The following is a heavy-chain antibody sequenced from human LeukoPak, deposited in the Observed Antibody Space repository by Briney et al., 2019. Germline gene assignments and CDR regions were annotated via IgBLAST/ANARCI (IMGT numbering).Heavy chain of an antibody. CDR1: GYTFTGYY. D-gene: IGHD2-2*01. Sequence: GASVKVSCKSSGYTFTGYYMHWVRQAPGQGLEWMGRINPNSGGTNYAQKFQGRVTMTRDTSISTAYMELRRLRSDDTAVYYCARRSFVVVPAAHVGGVCYFDYWGQGTLVTVSS. CDR2: INPNSGGT. J-gene: IGHJ4*02. CDR3: ARRSFVVVPAAHVGGVCYFDY. V-gene: IGHV1-2*06.